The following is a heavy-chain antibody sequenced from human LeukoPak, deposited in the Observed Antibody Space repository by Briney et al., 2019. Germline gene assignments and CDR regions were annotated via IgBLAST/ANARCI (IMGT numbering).Heavy chain of an antibody. CDR3: ASTALTVDY. CDR1: VYTFTVYY. J-gene: IGHJ4*02. CDR2: INPNSGGT. D-gene: IGHD5-18*01. V-gene: IGHV1-2*02. Sequence: ASVTVSFTASVYTFTVYYMHWVRQSPGQGLEWMGWINPNSGGTNYAQKFQGRVTMTRDTSISTAYMELSRLRSDDTAVYYCASTALTVDYWGQGTLVTVSS.